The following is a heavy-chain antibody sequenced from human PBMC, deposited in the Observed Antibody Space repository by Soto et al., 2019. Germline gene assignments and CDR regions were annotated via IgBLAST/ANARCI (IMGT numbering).Heavy chain of an antibody. Sequence: ASVKVSCKASGYTFTSYGISWVRQAPGQGLEWMGWISAYNGNTNYAQKLQGRVTMTTDTSTSTAYMELRSLRSDDTAVYYCARVDCRSTRSWGGGGTDYWGQGTLVTVSS. CDR3: ARVDCRSTRSWGGGGTDY. D-gene: IGHD2-2*01. V-gene: IGHV1-18*01. CDR2: ISAYNGNT. J-gene: IGHJ4*02. CDR1: GYTFTSYG.